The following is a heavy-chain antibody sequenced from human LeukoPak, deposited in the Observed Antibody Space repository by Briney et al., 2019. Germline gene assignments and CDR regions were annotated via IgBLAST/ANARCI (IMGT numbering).Heavy chain of an antibody. CDR2: IYYSGST. J-gene: IGHJ3*02. V-gene: IGHV4-59*01. D-gene: IGHD1-26*01. CDR1: GGSISSYY. CDR3: ARADGSPPWAFDI. Sequence: PSETLSLTCTVSGGSISSYYWSWIRQPSGKGLEWIGYIYYSGSTNYNPSLKSRVTISVDTSKNQFSLKLSSVTAADTAVYYCARADGSPPWAFDIWGQGTMVTVSS.